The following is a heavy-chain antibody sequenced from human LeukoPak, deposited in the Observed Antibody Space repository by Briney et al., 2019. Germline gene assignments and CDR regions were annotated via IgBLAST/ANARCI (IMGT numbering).Heavy chain of an antibody. Sequence: PSETLSLTCAVSRGSITNSSCYWGWIRQPPGKGLEWIGGIYYTGITYYSPSLNSRITISMDTSKKQFSLRLASVTAADTAVYYCARRAVVPAAASYFDNWGQGTPVTVSS. V-gene: IGHV4-39*01. CDR2: IYYTGIT. CDR1: RGSITNSSCY. CDR3: ARRAVVPAAASYFDN. D-gene: IGHD2-2*01. J-gene: IGHJ4*02.